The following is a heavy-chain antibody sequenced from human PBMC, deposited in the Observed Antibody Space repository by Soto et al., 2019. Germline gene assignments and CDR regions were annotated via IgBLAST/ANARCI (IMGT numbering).Heavy chain of an antibody. Sequence: EVQLVESGGGLVQPGGSLRLSCAASGFTFSSYSMNWVRQAPGKGLEWVSYISRSSSTIYYADSVKGRFTISRDNAKNSLYLQMNSLRAEDTAVYYCARNPYGGNSVYWGQGTLVTVSS. CDR2: ISRSSSTI. V-gene: IGHV3-48*01. CDR3: ARNPYGGNSVY. J-gene: IGHJ4*02. CDR1: GFTFSSYS. D-gene: IGHD4-17*01.